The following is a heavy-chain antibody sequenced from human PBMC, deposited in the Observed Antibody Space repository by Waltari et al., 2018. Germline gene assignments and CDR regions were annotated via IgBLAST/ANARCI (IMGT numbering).Heavy chain of an antibody. CDR1: GYTFTGYY. CDR2: VNPNHGST. CDR3: AREDTMSAFDI. J-gene: IGHJ3*02. V-gene: IGHV1-2*06. D-gene: IGHD3-22*01. Sequence: QVQLVQSGAEVKKPGASVKVSCKASGYTFTGYYMHWVRQAPGQGLELMGRVNPNHGSTNYTKKVQGRVTMSGDTSISTAYMGLSRLRSDDTAVYYCAREDTMSAFDIWGQGTMVTVSS.